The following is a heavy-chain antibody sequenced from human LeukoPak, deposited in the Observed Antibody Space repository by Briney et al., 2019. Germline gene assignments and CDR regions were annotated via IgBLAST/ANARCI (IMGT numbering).Heavy chain of an antibody. V-gene: IGHV3-21*01. J-gene: IGHJ4*02. CDR1: GFTFSSYA. D-gene: IGHD4-23*01. Sequence: GGSLRLSCAASGFTFSSYAMSWVRQAPGKGLEWVSSISSGSSEIYYADSLKGRFTIARDNAKNSLYLQMNSLRAEDTAVYYCGRDPRWPLDYWGQGTLVTVSS. CDR2: ISSGSSEI. CDR3: GRDPRWPLDY.